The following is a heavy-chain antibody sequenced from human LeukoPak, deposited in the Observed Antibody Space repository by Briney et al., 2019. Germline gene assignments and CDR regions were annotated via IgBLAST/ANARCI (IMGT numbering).Heavy chain of an antibody. D-gene: IGHD3-10*01. CDR2: MNPNSGKT. CDR1: GYTSTSYD. V-gene: IGHV1-8*01. Sequence: ASVKVSCKASGYTSTSYDINWVRQATGQGLEWMGWMNPNSGKTGYVQKFQGRVTMTWNTSISTAYMELSSLRSEDTAAYYCARAFAYYSSSNWFDPWGQGTLVTVSS. J-gene: IGHJ5*02. CDR3: ARAFAYYSSSNWFDP.